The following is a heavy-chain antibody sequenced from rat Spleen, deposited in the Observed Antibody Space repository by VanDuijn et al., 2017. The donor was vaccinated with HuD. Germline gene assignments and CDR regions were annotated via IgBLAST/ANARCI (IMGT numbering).Heavy chain of an antibody. CDR1: GFTFSDYN. CDR3: ARETGYNSYFDY. J-gene: IGHJ2*01. V-gene: IGHV5-7*01. CDR2: ITNTGGST. Sequence: EVQLVESGGGLVQPGRSLKLSCAASGFTFSDYNMAWVRQAPKKGLEWVASITNTGGSTFYSDSVKGRFTISRDNAKSTLYLQMNSLRSEDTATYYCARETGYNSYFDYWGQGVMVTVSS. D-gene: IGHD1-4*01.